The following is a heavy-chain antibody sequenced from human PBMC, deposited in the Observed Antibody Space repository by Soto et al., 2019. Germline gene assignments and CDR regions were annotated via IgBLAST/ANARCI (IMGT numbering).Heavy chain of an antibody. CDR1: GGSISTGGYY. D-gene: IGHD1-1*01. Sequence: SETLSLTCSVSGGSISTGGYYWTWIRQPPGKGLEWIGSIYHTGSTYYSKSLRSRLTMSVDTSKSQFSLRLSSVTAADTALYYCARATGTLRSRNCDYWGQGTLVTVSS. CDR2: IYHTGST. V-gene: IGHV4-31*03. CDR3: ARATGTLRSRNCDY. J-gene: IGHJ4*02.